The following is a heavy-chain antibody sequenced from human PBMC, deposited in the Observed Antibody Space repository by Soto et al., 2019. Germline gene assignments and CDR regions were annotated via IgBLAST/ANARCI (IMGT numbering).Heavy chain of an antibody. Sequence: GGSLRLCCAASGFTFSSYEMNWVRQAPGKGLEWVSYISSSGSTIYYADSVKGRFTISRDNAKNSLYLQMNSLRAEDTAVYYCARDRTEDYDILTGSSRDYGMDVWGQGTTVTVSS. V-gene: IGHV3-48*03. J-gene: IGHJ6*02. CDR2: ISSSGSTI. CDR1: GFTFSSYE. CDR3: ARDRTEDYDILTGSSRDYGMDV. D-gene: IGHD3-9*01.